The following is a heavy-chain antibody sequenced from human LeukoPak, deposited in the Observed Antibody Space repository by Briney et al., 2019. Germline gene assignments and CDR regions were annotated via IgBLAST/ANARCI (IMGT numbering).Heavy chain of an antibody. V-gene: IGHV3-23*01. CDR2: IVGSGGST. J-gene: IGHJ4*02. CDR1: GFTFNSYG. CDR3: ARNGRRTTVTSDF. D-gene: IGHD4-17*01. Sequence: GGSLRLSCAASGFTFNSYGMSWVRQAPGKGPEWVSAIVGSGGSTIYADSVKGRFTISRDNSKNTLYLQMNSLRAEDTALYYCARNGRRTTVTSDFWGQGTLVTVSS.